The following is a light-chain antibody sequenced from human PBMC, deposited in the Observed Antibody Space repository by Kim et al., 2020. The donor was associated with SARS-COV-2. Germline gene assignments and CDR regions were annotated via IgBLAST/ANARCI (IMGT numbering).Light chain of an antibody. CDR3: NSRDSSGNHVV. CDR1: SLRSYY. J-gene: IGLJ2*01. CDR2: GKN. Sequence: SSELTQDPAVSVALGQTVRITYQGDSLRSYYASWYQQKPGQAPVLVIYGKNNRPSGIPDRFSGSSSGNTASLTITGAQAEDEADYYCNSRDSSGNHVVF. V-gene: IGLV3-19*01.